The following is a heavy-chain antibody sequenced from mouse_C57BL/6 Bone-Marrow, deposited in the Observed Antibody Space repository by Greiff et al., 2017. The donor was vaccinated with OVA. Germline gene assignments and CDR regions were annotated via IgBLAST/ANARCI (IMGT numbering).Heavy chain of an antibody. Sequence: VQLQQSGAELVRPGASVKLSCTASGFNIKDDYMHWVKQRPEQGLEWIGWIDPENGDTEYASKFQGKATITADTSSNTAYLQLSSLTSEDTAVYYCTTEGYGYTWFAYGGQGTLVTVSA. V-gene: IGHV14-4*01. D-gene: IGHD2-2*01. CDR2: IDPENGDT. J-gene: IGHJ3*01. CDR3: TTEGYGYTWFAY. CDR1: GFNIKDDY.